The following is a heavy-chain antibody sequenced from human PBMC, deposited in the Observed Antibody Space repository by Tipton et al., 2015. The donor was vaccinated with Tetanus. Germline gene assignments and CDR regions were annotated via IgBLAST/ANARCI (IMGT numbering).Heavy chain of an antibody. D-gene: IGHD5-18*01. CDR2: IHPSGST. CDR3: ARGVDRAKAGTD. Sequence: TLSLTCAVYGGSFSGYYCSWIRQSPGRGLEWIGEIHPSGSTYYNLSFTSRITLSQDTSKNQFSLKLNSVTAADTAVYYCARGVDRAKAGTDWGQGTLVTVSS. J-gene: IGHJ4*02. CDR1: GGSFSGYY. V-gene: IGHV4-34*01.